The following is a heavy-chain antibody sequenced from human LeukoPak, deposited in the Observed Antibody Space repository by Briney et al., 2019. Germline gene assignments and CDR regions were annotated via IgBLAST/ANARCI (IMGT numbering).Heavy chain of an antibody. D-gene: IGHD1-26*01. CDR3: ARGPVGATTFHDY. J-gene: IGHJ4*02. V-gene: IGHV1-2*06. Sequence: ASVKVSCKASGGTFSSYAISWVRQAPGQGLEWMGRINPNSGGTNYAQKFQGRVTMTRDTSISTAYMELSRLRSDDTAVYYCARGPVGATTFHDYWGQGTLVTVSS. CDR1: GGTFSSYA. CDR2: INPNSGGT.